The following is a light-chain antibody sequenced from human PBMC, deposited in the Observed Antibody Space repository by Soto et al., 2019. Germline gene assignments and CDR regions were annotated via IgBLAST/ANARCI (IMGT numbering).Light chain of an antibody. CDR2: GAS. CDR3: QQYNNWPQT. Sequence: EIVMTQSQATLSVSPGARATTSCLASQSVSSNLAWSQQKPGQAPRLLIYGASTRATGIPARFSGSGSGTEFTRTISSLQSEDFAVYYCQQYNNWPQTFGQGTKVDIK. CDR1: QSVSSN. V-gene: IGKV3-15*01. J-gene: IGKJ1*01.